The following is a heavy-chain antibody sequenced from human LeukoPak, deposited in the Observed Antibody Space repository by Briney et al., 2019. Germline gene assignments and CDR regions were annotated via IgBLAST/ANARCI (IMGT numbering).Heavy chain of an antibody. CDR3: ARDPYGGNSFDY. V-gene: IGHV4-59*01. CDR2: IYYSGRT. J-gene: IGHJ4*02. Sequence: KPSETLSLTCTVSGGSTNSYYWGWLRQSPAKGLEWIGYIYYSGRTNYNPSLKSRVIISIDTSKNQFSLKLSSVTAADTAVYYCARDPYGGNSFDYGGQGTLSPSPQ. D-gene: IGHD4-23*01. CDR1: GGSTNSYY.